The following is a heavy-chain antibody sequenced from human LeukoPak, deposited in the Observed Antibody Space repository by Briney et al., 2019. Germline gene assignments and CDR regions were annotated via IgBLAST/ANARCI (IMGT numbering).Heavy chain of an antibody. V-gene: IGHV1-24*01. Sequence: ASVKVACKLSGDTLTGLSMHGVRQSPGKGLEWMGGFVPEDGETIYAQKFQSRVTMTEDTSTDTAYMELSSLRSDDTAVYFCATLPRGHLFDSWGQGTLVTVSS. CDR2: FVPEDGET. J-gene: IGHJ4*02. CDR3: ATLPRGHLFDS. D-gene: IGHD3-10*01. CDR1: GDTLTGLS.